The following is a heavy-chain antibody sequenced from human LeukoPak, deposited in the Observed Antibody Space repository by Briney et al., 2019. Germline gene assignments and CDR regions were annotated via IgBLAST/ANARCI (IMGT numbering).Heavy chain of an antibody. CDR3: ATESSGALDF. D-gene: IGHD1-26*01. CDR1: GFTVSSNY. J-gene: IGHJ4*02. V-gene: IGHV3-53*01. CDR2: IYSGGST. Sequence: GGSLRLSCAASGFTVSSNYMSWVRQAPGKGLEWVSVIYSGGSTYYADSVKGRFTISRDNAKNSLYLQINSLRAEYTAVYYCATESSGALDFWGQGTLVTVSS.